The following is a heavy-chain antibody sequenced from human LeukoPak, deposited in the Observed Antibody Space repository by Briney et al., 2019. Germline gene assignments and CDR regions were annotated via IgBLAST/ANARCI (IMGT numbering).Heavy chain of an antibody. V-gene: IGHV1-18*01. Sequence: ASVKVSCKASGVTFRSYAISWVRQAPGQGLEWMGWISAYNGNTNYAQKLQGRVTMTTDTSTSTAYMELSSLRSEDTAVYYCATNYYDNYYFDYWGQGTLVTVSS. CDR2: ISAYNGNT. J-gene: IGHJ4*02. CDR3: ATNYYDNYYFDY. D-gene: IGHD3-22*01. CDR1: GVTFRSYA.